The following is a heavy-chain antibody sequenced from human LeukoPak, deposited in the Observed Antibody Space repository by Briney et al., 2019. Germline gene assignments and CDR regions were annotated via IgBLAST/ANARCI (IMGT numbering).Heavy chain of an antibody. D-gene: IGHD3-10*01. V-gene: IGHV6-1*01. J-gene: IGHJ4*02. Sequence: SHTLSLTCAISGDTVSSNSAAWNWISQSPSRGLEWLGRTYYRSKWYNHYALSMKSRITINQDTSKNQFSLQLNSVTPEDTAVYYCTGGVITGGFDYWGQGTLVTVSS. CDR3: TGGVITGGFDY. CDR2: TYYRSKWYN. CDR1: GDTVSSNSAA.